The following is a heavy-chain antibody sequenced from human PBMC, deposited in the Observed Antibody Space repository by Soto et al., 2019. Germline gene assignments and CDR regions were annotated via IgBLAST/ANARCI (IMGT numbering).Heavy chain of an antibody. J-gene: IGHJ4*02. CDR2: ITYTGVST. CDR3: AKSSVWYPYFDS. D-gene: IGHD6-13*01. CDR1: EFSFDDYA. Sequence: GGSLRLSCAASEFSFDDYAMSWVRQAPGKGLEWVSSITYTGVSTYYADSVKGRFTISRDNSRDTLFLQMNSLRAEDTAIYYCAKSSVWYPYFDSWGQGTLVTV. V-gene: IGHV3-23*01.